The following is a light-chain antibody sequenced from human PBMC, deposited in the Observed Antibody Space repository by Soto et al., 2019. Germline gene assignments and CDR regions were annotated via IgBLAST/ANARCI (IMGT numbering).Light chain of an antibody. J-gene: IGKJ4*01. Sequence: EIVSTQSPATLSLSPGERATLSCRASQSVSRYLAWYQQKPGQAPRLLIYDASSRATGIPARFSGSGSGTDFTLTITSLEPEDFVVYYCQQRSNWPSTFGGGTKVEI. CDR2: DAS. CDR3: QQRSNWPST. V-gene: IGKV3-11*01. CDR1: QSVSRY.